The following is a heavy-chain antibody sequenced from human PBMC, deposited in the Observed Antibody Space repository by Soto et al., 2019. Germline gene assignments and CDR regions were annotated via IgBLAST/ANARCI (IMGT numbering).Heavy chain of an antibody. D-gene: IGHD2-2*01. CDR1: GGSFSGYY. V-gene: IGHV4-34*01. CDR2: INHSGST. CDR3: ARTCSSTSCYDRGLDY. Sequence: PSETLSLTCAVYGGSFSGYYWSWIRQPPGKGLEWIGEINHSGSTNYNPSLKSRVTISVDTSKNQFSLKLSSVTAADTAVYYCARTCSSTSCYDRGLDYWGQGTLVTVSS. J-gene: IGHJ4*02.